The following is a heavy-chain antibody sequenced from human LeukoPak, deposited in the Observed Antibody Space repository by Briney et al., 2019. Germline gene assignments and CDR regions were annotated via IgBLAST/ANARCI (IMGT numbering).Heavy chain of an antibody. J-gene: IGHJ4*02. Sequence: SKTLSLTSTFSGGSTITYYCSLNRQTPGNGLEWIGYIYYTGNTNYNTSLQSRVTISLDTSKNQFSLELSSVTAADTAVYYCATNFGERLGSLDYSGQGNPIPVSS. CDR2: IYYTGNT. CDR3: ATNFGERLGSLDY. V-gene: IGHV4-59*01. CDR1: GGSTITYY. D-gene: IGHD3-3*01.